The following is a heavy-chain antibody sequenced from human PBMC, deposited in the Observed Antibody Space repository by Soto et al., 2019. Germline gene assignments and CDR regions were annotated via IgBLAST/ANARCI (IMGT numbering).Heavy chain of an antibody. CDR1: GFSFTTTGVG. D-gene: IGHD6-19*01. Sequence: QITLKESGPPLVKPTQTLTLTCTFSGFSFTTTGVGVGWIRQPPGKALEWLALIFWDDDKRYSPSLESRLTITKDTSKNQVVLTMANMDPVDTATYYCVHRRTVTGVDYWGQGTLVTVSS. CDR2: IFWDDDK. V-gene: IGHV2-5*02. CDR3: VHRRTVTGVDY. J-gene: IGHJ4*02.